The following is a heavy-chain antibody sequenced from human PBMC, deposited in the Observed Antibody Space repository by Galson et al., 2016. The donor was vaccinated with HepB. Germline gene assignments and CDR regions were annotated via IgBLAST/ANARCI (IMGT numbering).Heavy chain of an antibody. CDR1: GYPFTTNG. J-gene: IGHJ4*02. V-gene: IGHV1-18*04. CDR3: ARDRDRSLDY. D-gene: IGHD5-24*01. CDR2: ISAHNGDT. Sequence: QSGAEVKKPGASVKVSCKTSGYPFTTNGITWVRQAPGQGLEWMGWISAHNGDTNSPQKFQGRVTLTTDTSTRTAYMELRSLKSDDTAVYYCARDRDRSLDYWGQRTLVTVSS.